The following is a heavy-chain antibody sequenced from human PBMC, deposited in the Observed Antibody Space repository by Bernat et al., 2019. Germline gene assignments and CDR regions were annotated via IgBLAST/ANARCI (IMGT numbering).Heavy chain of an antibody. V-gene: IGHV3-7*01. Sequence: EVQLVESGGGLVQPGGSLRLSCAASGFSFSSHWMTWVRQAPGKGLEWVANIKQDGSEKNYVDSVKGRFTISRDNAKNSRNLKMNSLRAEDTAVYYCARLRCHDYWGQGTLVTVSA. CDR1: GFSFSSHW. D-gene: IGHD3-16*01. CDR2: IKQDGSEK. J-gene: IGHJ4*02. CDR3: ARLRCHDY.